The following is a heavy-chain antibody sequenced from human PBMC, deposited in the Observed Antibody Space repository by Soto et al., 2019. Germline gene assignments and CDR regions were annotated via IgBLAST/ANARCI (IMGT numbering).Heavy chain of an antibody. V-gene: IGHV3-23*01. D-gene: IGHD6-19*01. CDR2: ISGSGDSI. J-gene: IGHJ4*02. Sequence: GSLRLSCVASGFSFNNYAMSWVRQAPGKGLEWVSAISGSGDSIHSADSVRGRFTISRDNSKNTLYLQMNSLRADDTAAYYCAKEGQFTSGYYFDYWGQGTLVTVSS. CDR3: AKEGQFTSGYYFDY. CDR1: GFSFNNYA.